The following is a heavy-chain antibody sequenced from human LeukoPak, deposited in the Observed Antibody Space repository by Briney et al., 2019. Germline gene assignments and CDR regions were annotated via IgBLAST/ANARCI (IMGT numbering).Heavy chain of an antibody. CDR2: ISSSSTI. CDR3: ARARQLIQPPNY. D-gene: IGHD6-13*01. Sequence: PGGSLRLSCAASGFTFSSYSMNWVRQAPGKGLEWVSYISSSSTIYYADSVKGRFTISRDNAKNSLYLQMNSLRAEDTAVYYCARARQLIQPPNYWGQGTLVTVSS. V-gene: IGHV3-48*04. J-gene: IGHJ4*02. CDR1: GFTFSSYS.